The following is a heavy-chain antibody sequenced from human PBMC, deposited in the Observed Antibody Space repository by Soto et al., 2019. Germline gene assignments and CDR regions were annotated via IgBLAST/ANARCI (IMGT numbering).Heavy chain of an antibody. CDR1: GFTFSSYS. Sequence: GGSLRLSCAASGFTFSSYSMNWVRQAPGKGLEWVSYISSSSSTTYYADSVKGRFTISRDNAKNSLYLQMNSLRAEDTAVYYCARSFGVVIPNFDDWGQGTLVTVSS. CDR3: ARSFGVVIPNFDD. D-gene: IGHD3-3*01. V-gene: IGHV3-48*01. J-gene: IGHJ4*02. CDR2: ISSSSSTT.